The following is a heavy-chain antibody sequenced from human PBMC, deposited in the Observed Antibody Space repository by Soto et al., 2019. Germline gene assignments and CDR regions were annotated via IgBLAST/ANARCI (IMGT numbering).Heavy chain of an antibody. CDR1: GGAFSSYA. CDR3: AKDGYSYDSSHYGMDV. V-gene: IGHV1-69*13. J-gene: IGHJ6*02. D-gene: IGHD3-22*01. Sequence: SVKVSCKASGGAFSSYAISWVRQAPGQGLEWMGGIIPIFGTANYAQKFQGRVTITADESTSTAYMELSSLRAEDTAVYYCAKDGYSYDSSHYGMDVWGQGTTVTVSS. CDR2: IIPIFGTA.